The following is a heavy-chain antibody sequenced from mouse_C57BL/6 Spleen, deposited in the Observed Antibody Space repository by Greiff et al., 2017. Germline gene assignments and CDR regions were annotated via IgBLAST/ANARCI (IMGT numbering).Heavy chain of an antibody. CDR2: IHPNSGST. V-gene: IGHV1-64*01. CDR3: ARPTYYSNYVYFDD. CDR1: VYTFTSYW. Sequence: QVQLQQPGAALVKPGASVKLSCKASVYTFTSYWMHWVKQRPGQGLEWIGMIHPNSGSTNYNEKFKSKATLTVDKSSSTAYMQLSSLTSEDSAVYYCARPTYYSNYVYFDDWGQGTTLT. J-gene: IGHJ2*01. D-gene: IGHD2-5*01.